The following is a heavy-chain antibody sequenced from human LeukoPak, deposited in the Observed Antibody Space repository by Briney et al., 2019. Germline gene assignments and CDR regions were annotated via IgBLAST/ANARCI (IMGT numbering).Heavy chain of an antibody. CDR3: AKDKERESDFYYYMDV. Sequence: PGGSLRLSCAASGFTVSSNCMSWVRQAPGKGLEWVSVIYSGGSTYYADSVKGRFTISRDNSKNTLYLQMNSLRAEDMAVYYCAKDKERESDFYYYMDVWGKGTTVTVSS. J-gene: IGHJ6*03. V-gene: IGHV3-66*02. CDR1: GFTVSSNC. CDR2: IYSGGST.